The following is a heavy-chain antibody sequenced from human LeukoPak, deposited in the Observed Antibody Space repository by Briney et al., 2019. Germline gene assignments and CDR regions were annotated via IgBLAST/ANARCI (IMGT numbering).Heavy chain of an antibody. CDR3: ARLRYFDWLLSFDY. CDR2: ISSNGGST. CDR1: GFTFSSYA. J-gene: IGHJ4*02. Sequence: GGSLRLSCAASGFTFSSYAMHWVRQAPGKGLEYVSAISSNGGSTYYANSVKGRFTISRDNAKNSLYLQMNSLRAEDTAVYYCARLRYFDWLLSFDYWGQGTLVTVSS. V-gene: IGHV3-64*01. D-gene: IGHD3-9*01.